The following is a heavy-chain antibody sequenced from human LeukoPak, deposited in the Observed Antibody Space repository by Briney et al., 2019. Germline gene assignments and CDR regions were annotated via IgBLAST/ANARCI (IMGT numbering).Heavy chain of an antibody. V-gene: IGHV3-7*04. D-gene: IGHD2-15*01. Sequence: GGSLRLSCAASGFTFSNYWMSWVRQAPGKGLEWVANINKDGSDKNYVDSVKGRFTIPRDNAKKSLYLQMNSLRADDTAVYYCAREAEVAIAGVFDPWGQGTLVTVSS. J-gene: IGHJ5*02. CDR3: AREAEVAIAGVFDP. CDR1: GFTFSNYW. CDR2: INKDGSDK.